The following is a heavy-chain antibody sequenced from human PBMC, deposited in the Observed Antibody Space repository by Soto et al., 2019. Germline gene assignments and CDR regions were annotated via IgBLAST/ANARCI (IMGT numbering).Heavy chain of an antibody. CDR1: GFTFDDYA. CDR3: AKDGKIAVAGWYFDY. V-gene: IGHV3-9*01. J-gene: IGHJ4*02. Sequence: QPGGSLRLSCAASGFTFDDYAMHWVRQAPGKGLEWVSGISWNSGSIGYADSVKGRFTISRDNAKNSLYLQMNSLRAEDTALYYCAKDGKIAVAGWYFDYWGQGTLVTVSS. CDR2: ISWNSGSI. D-gene: IGHD6-19*01.